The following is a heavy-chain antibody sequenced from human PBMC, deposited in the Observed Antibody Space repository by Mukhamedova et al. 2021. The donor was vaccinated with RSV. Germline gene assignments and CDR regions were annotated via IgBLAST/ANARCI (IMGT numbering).Heavy chain of an antibody. D-gene: IGHD3/OR15-3a*01. V-gene: IGHV3-11*01. CDR2: ISSSGSTI. J-gene: IGHJ4*02. CDR3: ARVKYYDFCLDY. Sequence: GLEWVSYISSSGSTIYYADSVKGRFTISRDNAKNSLYLQMNSLRAEDTAVYYRARVKYYDFCLDYWGQGTLVTVPS.